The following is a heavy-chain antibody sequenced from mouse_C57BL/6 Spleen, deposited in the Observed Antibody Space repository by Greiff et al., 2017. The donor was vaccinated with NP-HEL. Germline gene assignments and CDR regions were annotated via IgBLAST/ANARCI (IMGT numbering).Heavy chain of an antibody. CDR1: GYTFTDYY. CDR2: INPNNGGT. J-gene: IGHJ2*01. CDR3: GCNYYGSSYEDY. D-gene: IGHD1-1*01. Sequence: EVQLQQSGPELVKPGASVKISCKASGYTFTDYYMNWVKQSHGKSLEWIGDINPNNGGTSYNQKFKGKATLTVDKSSSTAYMELRSLTSEDSAVYYCGCNYYGSSYEDYWGQGTTLTVSS. V-gene: IGHV1-26*01.